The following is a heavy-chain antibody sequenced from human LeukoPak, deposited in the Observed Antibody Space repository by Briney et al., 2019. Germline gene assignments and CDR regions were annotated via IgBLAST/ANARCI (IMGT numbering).Heavy chain of an antibody. Sequence: GGSLRLSCAASGFTFSSYSMNWVRQAPGKGLEWVSSISSSSDYKYYADSMKGRFTISKDNAKNSLYLQMNSLRAEDTAVYYCARGSDFWSGYGDYWGQGTLVTVSP. CDR1: GFTFSSYS. J-gene: IGHJ4*02. CDR3: ARGSDFWSGYGDY. CDR2: ISSSSDYK. V-gene: IGHV3-21*01. D-gene: IGHD3-3*01.